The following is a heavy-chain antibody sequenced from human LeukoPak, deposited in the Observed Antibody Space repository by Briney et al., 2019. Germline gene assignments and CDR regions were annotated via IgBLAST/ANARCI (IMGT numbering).Heavy chain of an antibody. V-gene: IGHV3-33*01. CDR2: IWYDGSNK. CDR1: GFTFSSYG. CDR3: ARDFRMYSGYDSPVY. Sequence: GGSLRLSCAASGFTFSSYGMHWVRQAPGKGLEWVAVIWYDGSNKYYADSVKGRFTISRDNSKNTLYLQMNSLRAEDTAVYYCARDFRMYSGYDSPVYWGQGTLVTVSS. J-gene: IGHJ4*02. D-gene: IGHD5-12*01.